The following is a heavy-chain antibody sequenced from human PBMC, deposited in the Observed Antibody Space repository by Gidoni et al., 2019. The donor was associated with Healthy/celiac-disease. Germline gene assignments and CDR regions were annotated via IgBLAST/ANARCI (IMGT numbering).Heavy chain of an antibody. Sequence: EVQLVESGGGLVQPGRSLRLSCTASGFTFGDYAMSWFRQAPGKGLEWVGFIRSKAYGGTTEVAGSVKGRFTISRDDSKSIAYLQMNSLKAEDTAVYYCTRDRPLLFDPWGQGTLVTVSS. J-gene: IGHJ5*02. V-gene: IGHV3-49*03. D-gene: IGHD3-10*01. CDR1: GFTFGDYA. CDR2: IRSKAYGGTT. CDR3: TRDRPLLFDP.